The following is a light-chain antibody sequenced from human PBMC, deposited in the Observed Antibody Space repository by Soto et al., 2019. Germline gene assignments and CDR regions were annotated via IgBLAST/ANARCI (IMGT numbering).Light chain of an antibody. CDR1: ISDIGSYKY. V-gene: IGLV2-14*01. J-gene: IGLJ2*01. CDR2: DGS. Sequence: QSALTQPASVSGSPGQSITISCSGTISDIGSYKYVSWYQQYPGKVPKLIIYDGSLRPSGVSSRFSGSRSGNTASLTISGLQAEDEADYFCCSYTSSDNVVFGGGTKLTVL. CDR3: CSYTSSDNVV.